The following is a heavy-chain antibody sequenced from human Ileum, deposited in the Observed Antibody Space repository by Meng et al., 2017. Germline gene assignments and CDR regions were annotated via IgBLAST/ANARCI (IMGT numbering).Heavy chain of an antibody. CDR2: VSGYSGQS. J-gene: IGHJ4*02. CDR3: AKDSVATATQFDS. CDR1: GYTFTDYG. Sequence: QVQVVQAGAEVKKPGASVTVSCKASGYTFTDYGISWVRQAPGQRLQWLGWVSGYSGQSHYAQRVQDRVAMTTDTSTNTAYMELRSLRSDDTAVYYCAKDSVATATQFDSWGQGSLVTVSS. D-gene: IGHD5-12*01. V-gene: IGHV1-18*01.